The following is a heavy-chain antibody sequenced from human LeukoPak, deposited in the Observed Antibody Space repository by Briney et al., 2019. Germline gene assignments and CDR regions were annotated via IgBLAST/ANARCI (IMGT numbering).Heavy chain of an antibody. CDR1: GGSISTYY. CDR2: ISYSGNS. J-gene: IGHJ4*02. D-gene: IGHD3-22*01. CDR3: ARAIDSSGLDY. V-gene: IGHV4-59*01. Sequence: PETLSLTCTVSGGSISTYYWSWIRQPPGKGLEWIGYISYSGNSNYNPSLKSRVTISVDTSKNQFSLKLSSVTAADTAVYYCARAIDSSGLDYWGQGTLVTVSS.